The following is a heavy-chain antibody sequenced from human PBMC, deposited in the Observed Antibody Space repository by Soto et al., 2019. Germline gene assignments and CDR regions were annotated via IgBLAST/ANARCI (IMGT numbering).Heavy chain of an antibody. V-gene: IGHV1-69*04. Sequence: ASVKVSCKASGGTFSSYAISWVRQAPGQGLEWMGRIIPILGIANYAQKFQGRVTITADKSTSTAYMELSSLRSEDTAVYYCARVATMVSSWFDPWGQGTLVTVSS. D-gene: IGHD3-10*01. CDR1: GGTFSSYA. J-gene: IGHJ5*02. CDR2: IIPILGIA. CDR3: ARVATMVSSWFDP.